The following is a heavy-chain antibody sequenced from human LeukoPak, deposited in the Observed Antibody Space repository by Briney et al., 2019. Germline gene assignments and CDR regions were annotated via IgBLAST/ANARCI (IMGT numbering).Heavy chain of an antibody. V-gene: IGHV4-4*07. CDR2: IYTSGST. J-gene: IGHJ3*02. CDR3: ASGDANTAAAFDI. CDR1: GGSISSYY. Sequence: KPSETLPLTCTVSGGSISSYYWSWIRQPAGKGLEWIGRIYTSGSTKCNPSLESRVTMSVDTSKNQVSLRLSSVTAADTAVYYCASGDANTAAAFDIWGQGTMVTVSS. D-gene: IGHD4-17*01.